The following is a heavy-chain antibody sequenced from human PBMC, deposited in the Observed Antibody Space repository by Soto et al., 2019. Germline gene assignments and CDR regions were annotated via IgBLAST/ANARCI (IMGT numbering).Heavy chain of an antibody. J-gene: IGHJ3*02. CDR2: ISYDGSNK. CDR1: GFTFSSYA. D-gene: IGHD3-22*01. V-gene: IGHV3-30-3*01. Sequence: QVQLVESGGGVVQPGRSLRLSCAASGFTFSSYAMHWVRQAPGKGLEWVAVISYDGSNKYYADSVKGRFTISRDNSKNTXYXXMNSLRAEDTAVYYCARDSRPYYYDSSGYPDAFDIWGQGTMVTVSS. CDR3: ARDSRPYYYDSSGYPDAFDI.